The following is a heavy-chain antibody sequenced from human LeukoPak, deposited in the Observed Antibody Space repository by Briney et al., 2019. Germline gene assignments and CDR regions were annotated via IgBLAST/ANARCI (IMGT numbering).Heavy chain of an antibody. CDR3: ARGTLGSSDVGDY. D-gene: IGHD2-2*01. V-gene: IGHV3-21*01. CDR1: GFTFSSYS. J-gene: IGHJ4*02. Sequence: PGGSLRLSCAASGFTFSSYSMNWVRQAPGKGLEWVSSISSSGTYIYYADAVKGRFTISRDNAKNSLYLQMNSLRAEDTAVYYCARGTLGSSDVGDYWAQGTLVTVSS. CDR2: ISSSGTYI.